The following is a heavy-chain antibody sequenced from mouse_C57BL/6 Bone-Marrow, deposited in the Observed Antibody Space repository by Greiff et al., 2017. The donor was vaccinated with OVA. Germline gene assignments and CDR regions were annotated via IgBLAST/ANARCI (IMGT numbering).Heavy chain of an antibody. Sequence: QVQLQQSGAELARPGASVKLSCKASGYTFTSYGMSWVKQRTGQGLEWIGDIYPSSGNTYYNEKFKGKATLTADKSSSTAYMELRSLTSEDSAVYFGARRNWYVCYWGQGTTLTVSS. V-gene: IGHV1-81*01. CDR1: GYTFTSYG. J-gene: IGHJ2*01. D-gene: IGHD2-14*01. CDR3: ARRNWYVCY. CDR2: IYPSSGNT.